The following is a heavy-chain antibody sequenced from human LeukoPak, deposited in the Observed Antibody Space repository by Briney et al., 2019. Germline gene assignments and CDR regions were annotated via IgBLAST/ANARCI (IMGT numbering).Heavy chain of an antibody. CDR1: GGSISSGGYY. J-gene: IGHJ4*02. CDR3: ARDDSGYSSNWYGFDS. D-gene: IGHD6-13*01. Sequence: SQTLSLTCTVSGGSISSGGYYWSWIRQHPGKGLEWIGYIYYSGSTYYNPSLKSRVTISVDTSKNQFSLKLSSVTAADTAVYYCARDDSGYSSNWYGFDSWGQGTLVTVSS. V-gene: IGHV4-31*03. CDR2: IYYSGST.